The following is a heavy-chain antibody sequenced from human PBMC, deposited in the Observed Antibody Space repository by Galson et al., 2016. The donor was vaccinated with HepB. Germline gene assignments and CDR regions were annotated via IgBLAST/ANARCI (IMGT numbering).Heavy chain of an antibody. J-gene: IGHJ3*02. D-gene: IGHD3-3*01. CDR1: GFIFSSYA. V-gene: IGHV3-23*01. CDR2: ISGSGGST. CDR3: AKGGPIFGDLGVFDI. Sequence: SLRLSCAASGFIFSSYAMSLVRQAPGKGLEWVSTISGSGGSTYYADSVKGRFSISRDNSKKTLYLQMHRLRAEDTAIYYCAKGGPIFGDLGVFDIWGQGTTVSVSS.